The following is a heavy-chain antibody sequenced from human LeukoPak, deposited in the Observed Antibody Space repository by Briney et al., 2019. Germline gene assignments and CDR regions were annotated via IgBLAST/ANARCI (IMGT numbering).Heavy chain of an antibody. CDR1: GFTFSSYA. J-gene: IGHJ4*02. D-gene: IGHD3-22*01. V-gene: IGHV3-23*01. CDR3: AKGGYYDSSGYSRRWDFDY. CDR2: ISGSGGST. Sequence: GGSLRLSCAASGFTFSSYAMSWVRQAPGKGLEWVSAISGSGGSTYYADSVKGRFTIFRDNSKNTLYLQMNSLRAEDTAVYYCAKGGYYDSSGYSRRWDFDYWGQGTLVTVSS.